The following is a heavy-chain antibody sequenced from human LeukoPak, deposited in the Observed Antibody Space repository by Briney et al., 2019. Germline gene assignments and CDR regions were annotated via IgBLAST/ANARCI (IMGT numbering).Heavy chain of an antibody. CDR3: AITTIFGVVITV. D-gene: IGHD3-3*01. CDR1: GGSISSYY. Sequence: PSETLSLTCTVSGGSISSYYWSWIRQPPGKGLEWIGYIYYIGSTNYNPSLKSRVTISVDTSKNQFSLKLSSVTAADTAVYYCAITTIFGVVITVWGQGTLVTVSS. J-gene: IGHJ4*02. V-gene: IGHV4-59*08. CDR2: IYYIGST.